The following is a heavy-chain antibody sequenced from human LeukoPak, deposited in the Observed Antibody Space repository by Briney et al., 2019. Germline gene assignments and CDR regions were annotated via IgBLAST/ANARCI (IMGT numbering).Heavy chain of an antibody. CDR2: IFYSGST. V-gene: IGHV4-39*07. CDR3: AREDTYTRGWYGPDY. CDR1: SGSISTSNYY. D-gene: IGHD6-19*01. Sequence: SETLSLTCTVSSGSISTSNYYWGWVRQPPGKALEWIGNIFYSGSTYYSPSLKSRVTISLDTSRNQFSLKLNSVTAADTAVYYCAREDTYTRGWYGPDYWGQGTLVIVSS. J-gene: IGHJ4*02.